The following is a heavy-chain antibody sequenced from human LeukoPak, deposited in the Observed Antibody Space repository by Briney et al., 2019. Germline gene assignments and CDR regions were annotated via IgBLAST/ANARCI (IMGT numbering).Heavy chain of an antibody. D-gene: IGHD3-10*01. J-gene: IGHJ6*02. CDR1: GGSFSGYY. CDR3: ARGISTMVRGVIIYYYGMDV. CDR2: INHSGST. V-gene: IGHV4-34*01. Sequence: SGTLSLTCAVYGGSFSGYYWSWIRQPPGKGLEWIGEINHSGSTNYNPSLKSRVTISVDTSKNQFSLKLSSVTAADTAVYYCARGISTMVRGVIIYYYGMDVWGQGTTVTVSS.